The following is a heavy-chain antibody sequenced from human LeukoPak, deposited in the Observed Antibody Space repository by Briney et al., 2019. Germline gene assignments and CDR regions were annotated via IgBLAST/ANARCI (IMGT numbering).Heavy chain of an antibody. Sequence: GGSLRLSCAASGFTFDDYAMHWVRQAPGKGLEWVSGISWNSVNIGYADSVKGRFAISRDNTKNSLYLQMNSLRAEDTAVYYCVGGDYWGQGTLVTVSS. J-gene: IGHJ4*02. CDR1: GFTFDDYA. CDR3: VGGDY. CDR2: ISWNSVNI. V-gene: IGHV3-9*01.